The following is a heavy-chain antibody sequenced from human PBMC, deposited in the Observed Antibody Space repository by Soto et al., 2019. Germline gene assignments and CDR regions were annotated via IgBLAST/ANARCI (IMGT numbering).Heavy chain of an antibody. J-gene: IGHJ4*02. CDR2: INAGNGNT. CDR1: GYTFTTYA. CDR3: ARGLNGYLHYFDY. V-gene: IGHV1-3*01. D-gene: IGHD5-18*01. Sequence: ASVKVSCKASGYTFTTYAMHWVRQAPGQRLEWMGWINAGNGNTKYSQKFQGRVTITRDTSASTAYMELSSLRSEDTAVYYCARGLNGYLHYFDYWGQGIRVTVSS.